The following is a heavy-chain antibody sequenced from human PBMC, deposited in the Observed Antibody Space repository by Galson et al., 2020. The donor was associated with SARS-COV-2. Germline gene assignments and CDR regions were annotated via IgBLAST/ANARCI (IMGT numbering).Heavy chain of an antibody. D-gene: IGHD7-27*01. CDR3: AKDRTGVYYYYYMDV. Sequence: GESLKISCAASGFTFSSYAMSWVRQAPGKGLEWVSAISGSGGSTYYADSVKGRFTISRDNSKNTLYLQMNSLRAEDTAVYYCAKDRTGVYYYYYMDVWGKGTTVTVSS. J-gene: IGHJ6*03. CDR2: ISGSGGST. CDR1: GFTFSSYA. V-gene: IGHV3-23*01.